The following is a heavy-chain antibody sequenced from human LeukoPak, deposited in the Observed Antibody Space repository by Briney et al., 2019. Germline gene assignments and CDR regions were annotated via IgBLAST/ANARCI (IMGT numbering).Heavy chain of an antibody. V-gene: IGHV4-59*01. Sequence: PSETLSLTCTVSGGSLSYYYWSWIRHPPGKGLEWIGYFSSSGGTNDNPSLKSRLTISVDTSKNQVSLNLRSVTAADAAVYYCAKGSYCSGGDCYGYYMDVWGKGTTVAVSS. D-gene: IGHD2-15*01. J-gene: IGHJ6*03. CDR2: FSSSGGT. CDR1: GGSLSYYY. CDR3: AKGSYCSGGDCYGYYMDV.